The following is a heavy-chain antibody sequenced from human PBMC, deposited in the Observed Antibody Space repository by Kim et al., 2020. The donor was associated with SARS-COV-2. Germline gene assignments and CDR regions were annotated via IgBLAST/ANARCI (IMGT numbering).Heavy chain of an antibody. V-gene: IGHV4-34*01. Sequence: SETLSLTCAVYGGSFSGYYWSWIRQPPGKGLEWIGEINHSGSTNYNPSLKSRVTISVDTSKNQFSLKLSSVTAADTAVYYCARAHRVDFGVVIRYYYYYGMDVWGQGTTVTVSS. J-gene: IGHJ6*02. CDR3: ARAHRVDFGVVIRYYYYYGMDV. CDR1: GGSFSGYY. D-gene: IGHD3-3*01. CDR2: INHSGST.